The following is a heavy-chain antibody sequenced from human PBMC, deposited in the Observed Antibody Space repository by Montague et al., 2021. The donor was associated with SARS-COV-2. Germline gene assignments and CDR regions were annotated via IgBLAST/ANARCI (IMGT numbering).Heavy chain of an antibody. J-gene: IGHJ4*02. CDR3: ERNRRSVIDF. Sequence: PALVKPTQTLTLTCSFSGFSLTTPGVSVGWIRQPPGRALEWLALVDWTHDQYYSRSLGTRLTITPGTSKSQVVLTLTNVDTVDTATYYCERNRRSVIDFWVPGPLVTGSS. V-gene: IGHV2-70*01. D-gene: IGHD3-10*01. CDR2: VDWTHDQ. CDR1: GFSLTTPGVS.